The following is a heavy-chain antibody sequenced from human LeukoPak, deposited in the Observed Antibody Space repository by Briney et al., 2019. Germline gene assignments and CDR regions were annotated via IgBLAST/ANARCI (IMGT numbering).Heavy chain of an antibody. J-gene: IGHJ4*02. D-gene: IGHD7-27*01. CDR1: GFIFRNHG. V-gene: IGHV3-30*02. Sequence: AGGSLRLSCAASGFIFRNHGMHWVRQAPGKGLEWVAFVHFDSSHQYYVDSVKGRFTVSRDNSKNMVYLQMNSLSAEDTALYYCARGHRTNWGIFDYWGQGTLVTVSS. CDR2: VHFDSSHQ. CDR3: ARGHRTNWGIFDY.